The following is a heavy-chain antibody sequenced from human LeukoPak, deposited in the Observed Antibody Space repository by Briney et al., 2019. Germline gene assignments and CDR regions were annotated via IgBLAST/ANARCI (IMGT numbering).Heavy chain of an antibody. CDR1: GYTLTELS. D-gene: IGHD6-6*01. J-gene: IGHJ5*02. Sequence: ASVKVSCKVSGYTLTELSMHWVRQAPGKGLEWMGGFDPEDGETIYAQKFQGRVTMTEDTSTDTAYMELRSLRSDDTAVYYCARDARAARYGVPPKTLNWFDPWGQGTLVTVSS. V-gene: IGHV1-24*01. CDR2: FDPEDGET. CDR3: ARDARAARYGVPPKTLNWFDP.